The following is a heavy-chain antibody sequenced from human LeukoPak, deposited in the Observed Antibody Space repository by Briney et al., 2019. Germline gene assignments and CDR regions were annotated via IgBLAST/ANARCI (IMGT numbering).Heavy chain of an antibody. Sequence: PGGSLRLSCVGSGFTFHTYAMTWVRQAPGKGLEWVSSLTPSGGHTFYSDSAKGRYTISRDNSKNTLFLQMNGLRPVDTAPHYCTRSLVSGISEDTPFKYWGQGVLVTVSS. CDR1: GFTFHTYA. CDR2: LTPSGGHT. J-gene: IGHJ4*02. D-gene: IGHD3-10*01. CDR3: TRSLVSGISEDTPFKY. V-gene: IGHV3-23*01.